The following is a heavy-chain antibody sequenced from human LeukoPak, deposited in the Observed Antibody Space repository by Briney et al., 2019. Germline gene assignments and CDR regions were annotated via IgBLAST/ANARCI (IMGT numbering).Heavy chain of an antibody. Sequence: GGSLRLSCAASGFTFDNYAMSWVRQAPGKGLECVSGISGSGGTTAYADSVKGRFTISRDNSKNTLCLQMNSLRAEDTAVYYCAKDYRDFWSGYYGYFDFWGHGTRVTVSS. CDR1: GFTFDNYA. CDR3: AKDYRDFWSGYYGYFDF. CDR2: ISGSGGTT. J-gene: IGHJ4*01. D-gene: IGHD3-3*01. V-gene: IGHV3-23*01.